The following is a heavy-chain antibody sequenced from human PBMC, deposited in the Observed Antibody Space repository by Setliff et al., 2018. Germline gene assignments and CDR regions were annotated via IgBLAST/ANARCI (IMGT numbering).Heavy chain of an antibody. CDR1: GITFSTYS. Sequence: SCAASGITFSTYSMNWVRQAPGKGLEWVAVIWYDGNNKDHADSVKGRFTISRDNSKNTLYLQMDSLRVEDTAVYYCVRGEMFSTSPRADWGQGTQVTVSS. CDR2: IWYDGNNK. CDR3: VRGEMFSTSPRAD. J-gene: IGHJ4*02. D-gene: IGHD2-2*01. V-gene: IGHV3-33*08.